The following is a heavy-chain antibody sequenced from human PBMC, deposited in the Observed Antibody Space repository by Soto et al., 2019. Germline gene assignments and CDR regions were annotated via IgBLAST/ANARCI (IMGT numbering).Heavy chain of an antibody. D-gene: IGHD3-10*01. CDR2: INPILSMS. CDR3: ATSYGSGYRAFDY. CDR1: GDTFSFYT. V-gene: IGHV1-69*02. Sequence: QVQLVQSGAEVKKPGSSVKVSCKASGDTFSFYTINWVRQAPGLGLEWVGRINPILSMSNYAQKFQGRVTMTADKSTSEAYMELRSLRSEDTAIYYCATSYGSGYRAFDYWGQGALVTVSS. J-gene: IGHJ4*02.